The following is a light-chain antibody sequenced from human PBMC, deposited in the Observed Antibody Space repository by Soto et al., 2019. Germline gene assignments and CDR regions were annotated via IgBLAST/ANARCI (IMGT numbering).Light chain of an antibody. CDR1: QSVSTLH. CDR2: SAH. CDR3: LHSRNSVST. J-gene: IGKJ3*01. V-gene: IGKV3-20*01. Sequence: DIVLTQSPGTLSLSPGERAALSCRASQSVSTLHITWYHQRPGQAPRLLIYSAHTRAAGIPDRFSASGSGPDFTLTISRLEPEDYGVYYCLHSRNSVSTFGPGSRVDIK.